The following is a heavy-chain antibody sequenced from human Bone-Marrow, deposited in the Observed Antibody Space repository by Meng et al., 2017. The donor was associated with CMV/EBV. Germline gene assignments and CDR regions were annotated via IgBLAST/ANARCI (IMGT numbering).Heavy chain of an antibody. V-gene: IGHV4-34*01. CDR2: INHSGST. Sequence: FSGYYLRCIRQPPGKGLDWIGAINHSGSTNYTPSLKSRVTISVDTSKHQFSLKLSSVTAADTAVYYCARGRGAVAGTNFVQYWYFDLWGRGTLVTVSS. CDR1: FSGYY. CDR3: ARGRGAVAGTNFVQYWYFDL. J-gene: IGHJ2*01. D-gene: IGHD6-19*01.